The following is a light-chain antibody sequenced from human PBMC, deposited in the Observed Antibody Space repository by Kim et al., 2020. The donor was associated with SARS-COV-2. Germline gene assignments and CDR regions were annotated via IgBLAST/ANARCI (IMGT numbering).Light chain of an antibody. CDR1: NIGTKH. CDR3: QVWDNSVI. V-gene: IGLV3-9*01. J-gene: IGLJ2*01. CDR2: RDN. Sequence: SYELTQALSVSVALGQTASISCGGDNIGTKHVQWYKQKAGQAPILVIYRDNNRPSGIPERFSGSNSGNTATLTISVAQVGDEADYYCQVWDNSVIFGGGTQLTVL.